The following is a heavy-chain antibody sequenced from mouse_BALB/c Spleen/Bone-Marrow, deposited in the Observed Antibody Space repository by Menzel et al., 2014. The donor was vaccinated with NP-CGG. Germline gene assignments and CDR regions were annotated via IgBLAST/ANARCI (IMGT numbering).Heavy chain of an antibody. J-gene: IGHJ2*01. Sequence: EVQLQQSGAELVKPGASVKLSCTASGFNIKDTYMHWVKQRPEQGLEWIGRIDPANGNTKYDQKFQGKATITADTSSNTAYLQLSSLTSEDTAVYYCARFPYDYGGGDYWGQGTTLTVSS. CDR3: ARFPYDYGGGDY. D-gene: IGHD2-4*01. CDR1: GFNIKDTY. V-gene: IGHV14-3*02. CDR2: IDPANGNT.